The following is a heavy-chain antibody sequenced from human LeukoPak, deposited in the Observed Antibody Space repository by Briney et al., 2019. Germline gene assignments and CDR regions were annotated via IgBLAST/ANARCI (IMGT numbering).Heavy chain of an antibody. V-gene: IGHV4-59*01. CDR1: AGSISSYY. J-gene: IGHJ4*02. CDR3: AREAGSRYYFDY. Sequence: SESLSLTCTVYAGSISSYYWRWIRQPRGEGLEWIGYINYSGTTNDNPSLKSRVTISVDTSKNQFSLKLSSVTAADTAVYYCAREAGSRYYFDYWGQGTLVTVSS. CDR2: INYSGTT. D-gene: IGHD3-10*01.